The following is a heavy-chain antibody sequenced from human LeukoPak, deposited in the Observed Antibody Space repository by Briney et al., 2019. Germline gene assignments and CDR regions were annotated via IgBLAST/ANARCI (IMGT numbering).Heavy chain of an antibody. CDR2: INPNSGGT. CDR1: GYTFTGYY. J-gene: IGHJ4*02. CDR3: ASLGDHYYDSSGYHFDY. D-gene: IGHD3-22*01. Sequence: GASVKVSCKASGYTFTGYYMHWVRQAPGQGLEWMGRINPNSGGTNYAQKFQGRVTMTRDTSISTAYMELSRLRSDDTAVYYCASLGDHYYDSSGYHFDYWGQGTLVTVSS. V-gene: IGHV1-2*06.